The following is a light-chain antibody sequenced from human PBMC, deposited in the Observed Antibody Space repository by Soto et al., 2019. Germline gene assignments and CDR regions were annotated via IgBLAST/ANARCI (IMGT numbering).Light chain of an antibody. J-gene: IGLJ1*01. Sequence: QAVVTQPPSASGTPGQRVTISCSGSTSNIGSNTVNWYQQLPGAAPKLLIYHNDRRPSGVPGRFSGSKSGTSASLAISGLQSADEADYYCAAWDGSLNGYVFGTGTKLTVL. V-gene: IGLV1-44*01. CDR2: HND. CDR1: TSNIGSNT. CDR3: AAWDGSLNGYV.